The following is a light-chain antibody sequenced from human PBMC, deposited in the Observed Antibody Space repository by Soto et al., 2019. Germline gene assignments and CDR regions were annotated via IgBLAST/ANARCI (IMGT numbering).Light chain of an antibody. CDR3: CSYAGSRV. J-gene: IGLJ3*02. CDR2: EDS. V-gene: IGLV2-23*01. Sequence: QPVLTQPASVSGSPGQSITISCTGTSSDVGSYNLVSWYQQHPGKAPKLMIYEDSKRPSGVSNRFSGSKSGNTASLTISGLQAEDEADYYCCSYAGSRVFGGGTKLTVL. CDR1: SSDVGSYNL.